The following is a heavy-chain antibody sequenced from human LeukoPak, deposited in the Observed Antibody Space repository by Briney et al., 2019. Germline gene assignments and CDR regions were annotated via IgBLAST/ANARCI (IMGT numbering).Heavy chain of an antibody. D-gene: IGHD2-15*01. J-gene: IGHJ1*01. CDR3: ARAPGYCSGGSCYRTEYFQH. CDR2: INHSGST. Sequence: SETLSLTCAVYGGSFSGYYWSWIRQPPGKGLEWIGEINHSGSTNYNPSLKSRVTISVDTSKNQFSLKLSSVTAADTAVYYCARAPGYCSGGSCYRTEYFQHWGQGTLVTVSS. V-gene: IGHV4-34*01. CDR1: GGSFSGYY.